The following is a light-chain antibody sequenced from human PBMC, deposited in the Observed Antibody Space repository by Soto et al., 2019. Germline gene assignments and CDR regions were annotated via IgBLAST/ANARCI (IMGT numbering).Light chain of an antibody. V-gene: IGLV2-14*01. Sequence: QSALTQPASVSGSPGQSITISCTGTSSDVGGYDYVSWYQQSPGKAPTLIIFDVYNRPSGISNRFSGSKSGNTASLTISGLQAEDEADYYCSSYTNSRVLVFGGGTKLT. CDR1: SSDVGGYDY. CDR3: SSYTNSRVLV. CDR2: DVY. J-gene: IGLJ3*02.